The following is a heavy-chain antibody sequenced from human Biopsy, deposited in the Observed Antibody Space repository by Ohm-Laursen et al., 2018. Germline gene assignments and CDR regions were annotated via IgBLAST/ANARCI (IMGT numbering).Heavy chain of an antibody. Sequence: SLRLSCTASGFTFTHAWMSWVRQAPGKGLEWVAAISYDGFNIYYADSVQGRFTISRDRSKNTLYLQMNRLRPEDTAVYYCAKVPDQEVSYFGYYYAMDVWGQGTTVTVSS. CDR2: ISYDGFNI. V-gene: IGHV3-30*18. D-gene: IGHD2/OR15-2a*01. CDR1: GFTFTHAW. J-gene: IGHJ6*02. CDR3: AKVPDQEVSYFGYYYAMDV.